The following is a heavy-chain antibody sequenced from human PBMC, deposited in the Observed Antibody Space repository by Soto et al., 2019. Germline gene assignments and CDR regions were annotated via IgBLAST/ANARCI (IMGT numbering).Heavy chain of an antibody. J-gene: IGHJ5*02. CDR2: MNPNSSNP. D-gene: IGHD3-16*02. CDR3: ARGRYDYIWGGDQLENWFDP. V-gene: IGHV1-8*01. CDR1: GYTFTSYD. Sequence: QVQLVQSGAEVKKPGASVKVSCKASGYTFTSYDINWVRQATGQGLEWMGWMNPNSSNPGYAQKFQGRVTMTINTSKSRAYMELSSMRSEDTAVYYCARGRYDYIWGGDQLENWFDPWGQGTLVTVSS.